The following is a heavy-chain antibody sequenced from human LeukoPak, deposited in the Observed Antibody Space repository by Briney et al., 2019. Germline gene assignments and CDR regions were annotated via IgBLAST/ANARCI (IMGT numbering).Heavy chain of an antibody. CDR3: ARARPPARVTSSGPLKNYYYYYMDV. Sequence: PSETLSLTCAVYGGSFSGYYWSWLRQPPGKGLEWIGEINHSGSTNYNPSLKSRVTISVDTSKNQFSLKLSSVTAADTAVYYCARARPPARVTSSGPLKNYYYYYMDVWGKGTTVTVSS. CDR2: INHSGST. J-gene: IGHJ6*03. D-gene: IGHD6-6*01. V-gene: IGHV4-34*01. CDR1: GGSFSGYY.